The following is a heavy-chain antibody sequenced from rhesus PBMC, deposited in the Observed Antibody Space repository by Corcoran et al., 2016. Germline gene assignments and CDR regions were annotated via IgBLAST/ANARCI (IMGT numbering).Heavy chain of an antibody. CDR1: GFTFNIYG. CDR3: SRFDV. J-gene: IGHJ5-1*01. CDR2: ISSDGSNK. V-gene: IGHV3-54*02. Sequence: EGQMVESGGDLVQPGGSLRLSCAASGFTFNIYGLPWVRQAPGKGLEWVEVISSDGSNKQYADSVRDRLTISRDNSRNIVYLQMNNLKLEDTAVYYCSRFDVWGPGVLVIVSS.